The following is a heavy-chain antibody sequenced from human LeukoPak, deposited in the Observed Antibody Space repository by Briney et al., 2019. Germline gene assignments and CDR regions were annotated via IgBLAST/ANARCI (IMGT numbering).Heavy chain of an antibody. Sequence: KPSETLSLTCSVSGGSISSRGYYWGWIRQPPGKGLEWIGTIYYSGSTYYNPSLKSRVTISVDTSKNQFSLNLRSVTAADTAVYYCARHPPYTAYSGSWGGNYFDYWGQGTLVTVSS. J-gene: IGHJ4*02. V-gene: IGHV4-39*01. CDR1: GGSISSRGYY. D-gene: IGHD6-13*01. CDR3: ARHPPYTAYSGSWGGNYFDY. CDR2: IYYSGST.